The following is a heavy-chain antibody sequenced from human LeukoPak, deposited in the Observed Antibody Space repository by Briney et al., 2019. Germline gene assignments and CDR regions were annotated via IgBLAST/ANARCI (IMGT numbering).Heavy chain of an antibody. V-gene: IGHV1-69*04. CDR1: GGTFSSYA. CDR3: ARDGTMVRGVKTYYYYGMDV. J-gene: IGHJ6*02. CDR2: IIPILGIA. D-gene: IGHD3-10*01. Sequence: ASVKVSCKASGGTFSSYAISWVRQAPGQGLEWMGRIIPILGIANYAQKFQGRVTITADKSTSTAYMELSSLRSEDTAVYYCARDGTMVRGVKTYYYYGMDVWGQGTTVTVSS.